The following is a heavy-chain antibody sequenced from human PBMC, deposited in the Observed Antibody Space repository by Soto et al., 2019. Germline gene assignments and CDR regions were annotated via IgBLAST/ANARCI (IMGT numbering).Heavy chain of an antibody. J-gene: IGHJ6*02. CDR1: GDTFKNCV. Sequence: QVQVVQSGVEVRRPGSSVKVSCTASGDTFKNCVISWVRQAPGQGLEWMGGIIPLFGTTDFAQRFQGRLTITTDESTTTAYMELSRLRSEATATYYCAAELGFGKLSVVWGQGTTVIVSS. D-gene: IGHD3-10*01. V-gene: IGHV1-69*01. CDR3: AAELGFGKLSVV. CDR2: IIPLFGTT.